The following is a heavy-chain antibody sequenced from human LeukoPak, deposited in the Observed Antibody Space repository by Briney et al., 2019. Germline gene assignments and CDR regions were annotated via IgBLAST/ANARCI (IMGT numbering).Heavy chain of an antibody. CDR2: INHSGST. J-gene: IGHJ4*02. Sequence: SETLSLTCAVYGGSSSGYYWSWIRQPPGKGLEWIGEINHSGSTNYNPSLKSRVTISVDTSKNQFSLKLSSVTAADTAVYYCASAIVVVPAALGYWGQGTLVTVSS. CDR3: ASAIVVVPAALGY. CDR1: GGSSSGYY. V-gene: IGHV4-34*01. D-gene: IGHD2-2*01.